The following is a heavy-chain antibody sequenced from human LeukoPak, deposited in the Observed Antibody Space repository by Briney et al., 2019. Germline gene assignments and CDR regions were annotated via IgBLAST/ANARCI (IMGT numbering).Heavy chain of an antibody. J-gene: IGHJ4*02. V-gene: IGHV3-23*01. Sequence: GALRLSCAASGFTFSSYAMSWVRQAPGKGLEWVSGISGSGGSTDYADSVQGRFTISRDNSKNTLYLQMNSLRAEDTAVYYCAKNPGGYCSGGSCYYYFDYWGQGTLVTVSS. CDR2: ISGSGGST. CDR1: GFTFSSYA. D-gene: IGHD2-15*01. CDR3: AKNPGGYCSGGSCYYYFDY.